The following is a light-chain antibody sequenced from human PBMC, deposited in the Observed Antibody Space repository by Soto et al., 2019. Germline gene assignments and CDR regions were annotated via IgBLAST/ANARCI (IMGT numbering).Light chain of an antibody. Sequence: QSVLTRPPSASGSPGQSVTISCTGTSSDVGRYNYISWYQQRPGNAPKLIIYEVSKRPSGVPDRLSGFKYGNTASLTVSGLQAEDEADYYCSSYAGNSRYVFGTGTKVTVL. CDR2: EVS. CDR1: SSDVGRYNY. J-gene: IGLJ1*01. V-gene: IGLV2-8*01. CDR3: SSYAGNSRYV.